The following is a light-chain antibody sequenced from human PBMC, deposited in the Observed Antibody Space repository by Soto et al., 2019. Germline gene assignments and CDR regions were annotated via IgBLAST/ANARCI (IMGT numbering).Light chain of an antibody. CDR2: GTS. CDR1: QSVPRSY. Sequence: EIVLTQSPGTLSLSPWEIATLSCRASQSVPRSYLAWYQQKPGQAPRLLIYGTSSRATGIPDRFSGSGSGTDFTLTISRLEPEDFAVFYCQQYGSSITFGQGTRLEIK. CDR3: QQYGSSIT. J-gene: IGKJ5*01. V-gene: IGKV3-20*01.